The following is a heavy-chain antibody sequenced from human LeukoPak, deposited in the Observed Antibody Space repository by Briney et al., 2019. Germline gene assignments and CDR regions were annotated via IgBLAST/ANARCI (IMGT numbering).Heavy chain of an antibody. Sequence: GGSLRLSCAASGFTFSNYAMSWVRQAPGKGGLEWVSIISGSSDNTYYADSVKGRFTISRDNSKNTMSMEMNSLRVEDTGVYFCAKDYVSGDGYWDFDYWGQGVLVIVSS. CDR2: ISGSSDNT. J-gene: IGHJ4*02. CDR3: AKDYVSGDGYWDFDY. D-gene: IGHD5-24*01. CDR1: GFTFSNYA. V-gene: IGHV3-23*01.